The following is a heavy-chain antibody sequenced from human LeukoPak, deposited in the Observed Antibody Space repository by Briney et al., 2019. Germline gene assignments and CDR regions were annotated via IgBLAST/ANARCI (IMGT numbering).Heavy chain of an antibody. Sequence: GGSLRLSCAASGFTFSSYWMSWVRQAPGKGLEWVANIKQDGSEKYYVDSVKGRFTISRDNAKNSLYLQMNDLRAEDTAVYYCARQGGSFFSFSTFFDYWGQGTLVTVSS. V-gene: IGHV3-7*01. CDR3: ARQGGSFFSFSTFFDY. CDR1: GFTFSSYW. D-gene: IGHD1-26*01. CDR2: IKQDGSEK. J-gene: IGHJ4*02.